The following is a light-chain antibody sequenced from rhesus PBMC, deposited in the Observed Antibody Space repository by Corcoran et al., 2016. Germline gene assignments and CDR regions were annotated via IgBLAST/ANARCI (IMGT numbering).Light chain of an antibody. J-gene: IGKJ1*01. CDR3: QQYNDFLWT. CDR1: ESVGNY. CDR2: YTH. V-gene: IGKV3-40*03. Sequence: EIAVTQSPATLSLSPGETATLSCRASESVGNYLAWYQQKPGQAPKLLGHYTHFRATGIPDRFSGGGSRTEFTLTISSLEPEDVGVYPCQQYNDFLWTFGQGTKVEIK.